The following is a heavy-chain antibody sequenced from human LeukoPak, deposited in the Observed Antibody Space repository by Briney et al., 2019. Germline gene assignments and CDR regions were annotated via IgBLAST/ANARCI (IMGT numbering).Heavy chain of an antibody. CDR3: ARGGDYYYYYYMDV. J-gene: IGHJ6*03. CDR1: GFTFSNAW. V-gene: IGHV4-59*01. CDR2: IYYSGST. Sequence: GSLRLSCAASGFTFSNAWMSWIRQPPGKGLEWIGYIYYSGSTNYNPSLKSRVTISVDTSKNQFSLKLSSVTAADTAVYYCARGGDYYYYYYMDVWGKGTTVTISS.